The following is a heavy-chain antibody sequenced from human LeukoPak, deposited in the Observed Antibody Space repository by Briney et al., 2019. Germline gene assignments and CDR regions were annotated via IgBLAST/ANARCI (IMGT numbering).Heavy chain of an antibody. Sequence: SETLSLTCAVYGGSFSGYYWSWIRQPPGKGLEWIGEINHSRSTNYNPSLKSRVTISVDTSKNQFSLKLSSVTAADTAVYYCARGDSKVLRYFDWTPYPDYFDYWGQGTLVTVSS. V-gene: IGHV4-34*01. D-gene: IGHD3-9*01. CDR2: INHSRST. J-gene: IGHJ4*02. CDR1: GGSFSGYY. CDR3: ARGDSKVLRYFDWTPYPDYFDY.